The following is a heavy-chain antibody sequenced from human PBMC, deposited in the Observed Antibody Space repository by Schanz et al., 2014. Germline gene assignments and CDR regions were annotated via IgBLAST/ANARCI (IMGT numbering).Heavy chain of an antibody. CDR1: GYTFSSYG. V-gene: IGHV1-18*01. CDR2: ISPYNGNT. CDR3: ARDRRRYCSTASCLHDNWFDP. Sequence: QVQVVQSGAEVKKPGASVKVSCKTSGYTFSSYGITWVRQAPGQGLEWMGWISPYNGNTNYAPKVQGRVTVTTDTSTGTAYMELRSLRSDDTAVYYCARDRRRYCSTASCLHDNWFDPWGQGTLVIVSS. D-gene: IGHD2-2*01. J-gene: IGHJ5*02.